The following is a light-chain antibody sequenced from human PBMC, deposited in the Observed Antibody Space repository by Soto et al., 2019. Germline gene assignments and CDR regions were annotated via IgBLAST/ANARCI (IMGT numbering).Light chain of an antibody. CDR3: QQRSNWPV. Sequence: EIVLTQSPATLSLSPGERATLSCRASQSVSSYLAWYQQKPGQAPRLLIYDASNRATGIPARFSGSGSGTDTTLTISSLEPEDFAVDYCQQRSNWPVFGQGPKLEIK. CDR1: QSVSSY. CDR2: DAS. V-gene: IGKV3-11*01. J-gene: IGKJ2*01.